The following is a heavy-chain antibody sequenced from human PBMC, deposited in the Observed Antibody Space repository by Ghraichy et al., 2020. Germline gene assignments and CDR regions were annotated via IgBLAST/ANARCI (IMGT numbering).Heavy chain of an antibody. V-gene: IGHV3-23*01. CDR2: ISGSGGST. Sequence: GESLNISCAASGFTFSSYAMSWVRQAPGKGLEWVSAISGSGGSTYYADSVKGRFTISRDNSKNTLYLQMNSLRAEDTAVYYCAKTPIFGVVITRYYFDYWGQGTLVTVSS. J-gene: IGHJ4*02. CDR3: AKTPIFGVVITRYYFDY. D-gene: IGHD3-3*01. CDR1: GFTFSSYA.